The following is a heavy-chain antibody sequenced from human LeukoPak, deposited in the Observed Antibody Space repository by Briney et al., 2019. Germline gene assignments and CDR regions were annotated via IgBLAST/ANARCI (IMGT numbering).Heavy chain of an antibody. CDR1: GFTFSSYA. D-gene: IGHD5-12*01. V-gene: IGHV3-23*01. Sequence: PGGSLRLSCAASGFTFSSYAMSWVRQAPGKGLEWVSAISGSGGSTYYADSVKGRFTISRDNSKNTLHLQMNSLRAEDTAVYYCAKAPLATIGTYYFDYWGQGTLVTVSS. CDR2: ISGSGGST. CDR3: AKAPLATIGTYYFDY. J-gene: IGHJ4*02.